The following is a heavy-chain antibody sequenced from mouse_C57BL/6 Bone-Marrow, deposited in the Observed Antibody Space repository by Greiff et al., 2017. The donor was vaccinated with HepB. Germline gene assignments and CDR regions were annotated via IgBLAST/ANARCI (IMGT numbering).Heavy chain of an antibody. CDR3: TTIYCDGSRGYWYFDV. J-gene: IGHJ1*03. D-gene: IGHD1-1*01. CDR2: IDPENGDT. V-gene: IGHV14-4*01. CDR1: GFNIKDDY. Sequence: VQLQQSGAELVRPGASVKLSCTASGFNIKDDYMHWVKQRPEQGLEWIGWIDPENGDTEYASKFQGKATITADTSSNTAYLQLSSLTSEDTAVYDCTTIYCDGSRGYWYFDVWGTGTTVTVSS.